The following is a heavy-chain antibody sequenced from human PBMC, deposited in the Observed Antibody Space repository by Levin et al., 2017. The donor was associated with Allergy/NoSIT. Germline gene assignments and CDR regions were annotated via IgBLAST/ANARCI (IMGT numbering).Heavy chain of an antibody. V-gene: IGHV4-59*02. Sequence: SETLSLTCTVSGDSVSSYYWSWIRQPPGKGLEWIGYIYYSGNTNYNPSLKSRATISGDTSNNQFSLKLRSVTAADTAVYYCGTVRWGTGTWHCDYWGQGALVTVSP. D-gene: IGHD1-7*01. CDR1: GDSVSSYY. J-gene: IGHJ4*02. CDR2: IYYSGNT. CDR3: GTVRWGTGTWHCDY.